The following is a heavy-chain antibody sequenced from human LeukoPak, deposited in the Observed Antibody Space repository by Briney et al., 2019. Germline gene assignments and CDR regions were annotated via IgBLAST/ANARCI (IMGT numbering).Heavy chain of an antibody. CDR2: IWYDGSNK. J-gene: IGHJ4*02. CDR3: AKVAVEYYYGSGSFDY. Sequence: PGGSLSLSCAASGLTFSSYGMHWVRQAPGKGLEWVAVIWYDGSNKYYADSVKGRFTISRDNSKNTLYLQMNSLRAEDTAVYYCAKVAVEYYYGSGSFDYWGQGTLVTVSS. CDR1: GLTFSSYG. V-gene: IGHV3-33*06. D-gene: IGHD3-10*01.